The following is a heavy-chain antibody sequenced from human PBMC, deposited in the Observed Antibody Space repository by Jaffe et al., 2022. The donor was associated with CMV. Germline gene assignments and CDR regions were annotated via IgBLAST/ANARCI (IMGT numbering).Heavy chain of an antibody. CDR2: IYWNDDK. D-gene: IGHD3-10*01. CDR3: AHSRWGFGELFYFDY. CDR1: GFSLSTSGVG. V-gene: IGHV2-5*01. J-gene: IGHJ4*02. Sequence: QITLKESGPTLVKPTQTLTLTCTFSGFSLSTSGVGVGWIRQPPGKALEWLALIYWNDDKRYSPSLKSRLTITKDTSKNQVVLTMTNMDPVDTATYYCAHSRWGFGELFYFDYWGQGTLVTVSS.